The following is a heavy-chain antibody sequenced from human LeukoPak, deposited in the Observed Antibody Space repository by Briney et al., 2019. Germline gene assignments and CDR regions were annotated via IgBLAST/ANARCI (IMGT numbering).Heavy chain of an antibody. CDR2: INPKSGGT. CDR1: GYTFTDYY. CDR3: AWGGSDSSGYYPRAFDY. J-gene: IGHJ4*02. D-gene: IGHD3-22*01. V-gene: IGHV1-2*02. Sequence: ASVKVSCKASGYTFTDYYVHWVRQAAGQGLEWMGWINPKSGGTNYAQKFQGRVTMTRDTSISTAYMELSRLISDDTAVYYCAWGGSDSSGYYPRAFDYWGEGTLVTVSS.